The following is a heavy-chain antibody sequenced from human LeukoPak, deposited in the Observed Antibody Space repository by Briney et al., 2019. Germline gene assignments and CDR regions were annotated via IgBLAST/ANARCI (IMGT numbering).Heavy chain of an antibody. J-gene: IGHJ6*04. V-gene: IGHV3-74*01. Sequence: GGSLRLSCAASGCTFSSYWMHWVRQAPGKGLVWVGRINSDGRRTYYADSGRGRFTISIDNATNTLYLQMNSPRAEDTAVYSCAELGIPMIGGVWGKGNTVTISS. CDR2: INSDGRRT. CDR3: AELGIPMIGGV. D-gene: IGHD3-10*02. CDR1: GCTFSSYW.